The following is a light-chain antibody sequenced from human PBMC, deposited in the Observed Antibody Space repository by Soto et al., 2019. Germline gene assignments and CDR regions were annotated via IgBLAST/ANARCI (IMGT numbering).Light chain of an antibody. J-gene: IGKJ4*01. CDR1: QSISSY. CDR3: QQLNSYPR. V-gene: IGKV1-9*01. Sequence: DTQMNQSPSSLSASVGDSIAITFRASQSISSYLNWYQQKPGKAPKLLISAASILQSGVPSRFSGSGSGTDFTLTISSLQPEDFATYYCQQLNSYPRFGGGTKVDIK. CDR2: AAS.